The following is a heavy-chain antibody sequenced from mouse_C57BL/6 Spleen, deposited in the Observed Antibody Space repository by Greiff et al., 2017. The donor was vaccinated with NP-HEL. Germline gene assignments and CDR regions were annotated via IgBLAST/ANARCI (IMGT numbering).Heavy chain of an antibody. CDR1: GFSFNTYA. CDR3: VRQGAYFDY. J-gene: IGHJ2*01. Sequence: EVKLQESGGGLVQPKGSLKLSCAASGFSFNTYAMNWVRQAPGKGLEWVARIRSKSNDYATYYADSVKDRFTISRDDSESMLYLQMNNLKTEDTAMYYCVRQGAYFDYWGQGTTLTVSS. V-gene: IGHV10-1*01. CDR2: IRSKSNDYAT.